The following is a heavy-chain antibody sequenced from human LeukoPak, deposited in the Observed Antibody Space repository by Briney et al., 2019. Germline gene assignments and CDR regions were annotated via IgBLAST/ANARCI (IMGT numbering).Heavy chain of an antibody. J-gene: IGHJ4*02. CDR3: ARDKIVGATYFDY. CDR1: GFTFSRYW. D-gene: IGHD1-26*01. CDR2: IKKDGSEK. Sequence: EGSLRLSCAASGFTFSRYWMSWVRHAPGKGLEWVANIKKDGSEKYYVDSVKGRFTISRDNAKNSLYLQMNSLRAEDTAVYYCARDKIVGATYFDYWGQGTLVTVSS. V-gene: IGHV3-7*01.